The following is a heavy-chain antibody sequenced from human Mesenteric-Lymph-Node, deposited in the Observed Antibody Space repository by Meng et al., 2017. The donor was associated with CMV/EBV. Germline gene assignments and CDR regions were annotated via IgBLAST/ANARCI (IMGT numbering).Heavy chain of an antibody. J-gene: IGHJ6*02. CDR2: ISWNSGSI. CDR1: GFTFDDYA. D-gene: IGHD6-13*01. CDR3: AKDLAYSSSSGGMDV. Sequence: SLKISCAASGFTFDDYAMHWVRQAPGKGLEWVSGISWNSGSIGYADSVKGRFTISRDNAKNSLYLQMNSLRAEDMALYYCAKDLAYSSSSGGMDVWGQGTTVTVSS. V-gene: IGHV3-9*03.